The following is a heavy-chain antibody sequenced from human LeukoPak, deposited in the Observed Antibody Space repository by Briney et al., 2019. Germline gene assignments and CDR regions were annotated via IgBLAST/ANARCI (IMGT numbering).Heavy chain of an antibody. D-gene: IGHD3-22*01. CDR1: GFTFSDYY. V-gene: IGHV3-11*01. J-gene: IGHJ3*02. Sequence: GGSLRLSCAASGFTFSDYYMSWIRQAPGXXXEWVSYISSSGSTIYYADSVKGRFTISRDNAKNSLYLQMNSLRAEDTAVYYCASPYYYDSSGYHDAFDIWGQGTMVTVSS. CDR2: ISSSGSTI. CDR3: ASPYYYDSSGYHDAFDI.